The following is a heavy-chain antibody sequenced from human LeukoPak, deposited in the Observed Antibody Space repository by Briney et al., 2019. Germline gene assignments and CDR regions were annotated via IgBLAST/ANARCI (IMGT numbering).Heavy chain of an antibody. CDR3: AKDSSSWYNWFDP. V-gene: IGHV3-23*01. J-gene: IGHJ5*02. Sequence: GGSLRLSCAASGFTFSSYAMSWVRQAPVKGREWVSAISGSGGSTYYADSVKGRLTISRDNSKNTLYLQMNSLIAEYTAVYYCAKDSSSWYNWFDPWGQGTLVTVSS. CDR2: ISGSGGST. D-gene: IGHD6-13*01. CDR1: GFTFSSYA.